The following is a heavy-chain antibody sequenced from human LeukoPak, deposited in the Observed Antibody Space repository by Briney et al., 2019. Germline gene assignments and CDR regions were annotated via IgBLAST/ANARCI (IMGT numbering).Heavy chain of an antibody. V-gene: IGHV4-39*07. CDR3: ARSPTYGGPAAEAFDI. Sequence: PSETLSLTCTVSGDSVSRSSYFWGWIRQPPGKGPEWIGSIYYSGSAFYNPSLKSRVTISVDTSKNQFSLKLSSVTAADTAVYYCARSPTYGGPAAEAFDIWGQGTMVTVSS. J-gene: IGHJ3*02. CDR1: GDSVSRSSYF. D-gene: IGHD4-23*01. CDR2: IYYSGSA.